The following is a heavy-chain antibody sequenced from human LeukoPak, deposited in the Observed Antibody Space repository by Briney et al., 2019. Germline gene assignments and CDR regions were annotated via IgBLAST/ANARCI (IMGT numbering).Heavy chain of an antibody. CDR3: ARCFFRSSWFFDL. D-gene: IGHD6-13*01. J-gene: IGHJ4*02. CDR2: INPYTGAT. V-gene: IGHV1-2*02. Sequence: ASVKVSCKASGYTFTGHYLHWVRQAPGQGLEWVGWINPYTGATKTAQTFQGRVTLTRDTSISTASMELSRLSSDDTAVYYCARCFFRSSWFFDLWGPGTLVSVSS. CDR1: GYTFTGHY.